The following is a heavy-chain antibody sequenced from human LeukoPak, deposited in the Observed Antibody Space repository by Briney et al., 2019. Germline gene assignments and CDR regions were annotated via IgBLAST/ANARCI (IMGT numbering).Heavy chain of an antibody. J-gene: IGHJ6*03. V-gene: IGHV3-48*04. CDR2: ISSSGSTI. CDR1: GFTFSSYS. CDR3: ARDPYSGGYGDYYYYYMDV. D-gene: IGHD1-26*01. Sequence: PGGSLRLSCAASGFTFSSYSMNWVRQAPGKGLEWVSYISSSGSTIYYADSVKGRFTISRDNAKNSLYLQMNSLRAEDTAVYYCARDPYSGGYGDYYYYYMDVWGKGTTVTISS.